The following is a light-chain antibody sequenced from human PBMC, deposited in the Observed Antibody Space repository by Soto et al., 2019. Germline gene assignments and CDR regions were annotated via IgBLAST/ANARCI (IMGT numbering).Light chain of an antibody. CDR2: EVS. CDR1: SSDVVDYNY. J-gene: IGLJ1*01. Sequence: HSVLTQHASVCGSPGQSITISCTGTSSDVVDYNYVSWYQQHPGKAPKLMIYEVSNRPSGVSNRFSGSKSGNTASLTISGLQAEDEADYYCSSYTSSSTPYVFGTRTTVTGL. V-gene: IGLV2-14*01. CDR3: SSYTSSSTPYV.